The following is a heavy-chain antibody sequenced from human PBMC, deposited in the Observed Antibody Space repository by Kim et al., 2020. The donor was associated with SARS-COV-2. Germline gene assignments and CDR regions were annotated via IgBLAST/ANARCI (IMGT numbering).Heavy chain of an antibody. CDR3: ARPYGDYVGGFDY. CDR2: ISYDGSNK. J-gene: IGHJ4*02. Sequence: GGSLRLFCAASGFTFSSYAMHWVRQAPGKGLEWVAVISYDGSNKYYADSVKGRFTISRDNSKNTLYLQMNSLRAEDTAVYYCARPYGDYVGGFDYWGQGTLVTVSS. D-gene: IGHD4-17*01. V-gene: IGHV3-30*04. CDR1: GFTFSSYA.